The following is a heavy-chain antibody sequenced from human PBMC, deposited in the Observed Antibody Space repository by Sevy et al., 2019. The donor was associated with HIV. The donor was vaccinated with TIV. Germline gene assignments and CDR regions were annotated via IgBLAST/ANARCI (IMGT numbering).Heavy chain of an antibody. CDR2: ISGSGGST. Sequence: GGSLRLSCAASGFTFSSYAMHWVRQAPGKGLEWVSAISGSGGSTYYADSVKGRFTISRDNTKNTLYLQMNSLRTEDKAVYYCVQTGIAGANYRVYWGQGTMVTVSS. CDR3: VQTGIAGANYRVY. D-gene: IGHD1-26*01. CDR1: GFTFSSYA. J-gene: IGHJ4*02. V-gene: IGHV3-23*01.